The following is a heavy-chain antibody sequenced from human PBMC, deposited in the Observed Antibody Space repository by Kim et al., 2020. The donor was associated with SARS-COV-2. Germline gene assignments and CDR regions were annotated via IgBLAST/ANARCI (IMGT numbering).Heavy chain of an antibody. CDR3: ARDSSPFRWYL. V-gene: IGHV4-59*01. J-gene: IGHJ4*02. Sequence: SETLSLTCTVSGGSFTNFYLGWIRQTPGQALEWIGHISHSGSTTYNPSLKSRVSISLNTHKNQFSLQLRSLTAEDTAVYFFARDSSPFRWYLWGQGTLVTVSS. D-gene: IGHD6-13*01. CDR1: GGSFTNFY. CDR2: ISHSGST.